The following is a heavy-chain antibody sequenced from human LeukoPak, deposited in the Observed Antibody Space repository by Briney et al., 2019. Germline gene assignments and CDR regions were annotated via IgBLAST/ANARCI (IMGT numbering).Heavy chain of an antibody. CDR1: GFTFSDYY. J-gene: IGHJ6*02. D-gene: IGHD3-10*01. CDR2: ISSSGNVI. Sequence: PGGSLRLSCGASGFTFSDYYMSWIRQVPGKGLEWVSYISSSGNVIYYADSVKGRFTISRDNAKNSLYLQMNSLRAEDTAVYYCARDALSVLYYYYGMDVWGQGTTVTVSS. V-gene: IGHV3-11*04. CDR3: ARDALSVLYYYYGMDV.